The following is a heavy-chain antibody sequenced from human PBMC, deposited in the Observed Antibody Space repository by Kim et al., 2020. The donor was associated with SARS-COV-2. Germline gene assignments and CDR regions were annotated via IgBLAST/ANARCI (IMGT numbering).Heavy chain of an antibody. CDR3: ARDGGVDTAMVPFDY. V-gene: IGHV1-69*04. Sequence: QKCQGRGTITADKSTSTAYMELSSLRSEDTAVYYCARDGGVDTAMVPFDYWGQGTLVTVSS. J-gene: IGHJ4*02. D-gene: IGHD5-18*01.